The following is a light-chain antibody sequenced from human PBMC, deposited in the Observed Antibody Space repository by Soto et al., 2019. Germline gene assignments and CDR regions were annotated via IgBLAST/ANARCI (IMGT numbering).Light chain of an antibody. CDR1: QSISSY. J-gene: IGKJ1*01. Sequence: DIQMTQSPSTLSASVGDRVTITCRASQSISSYLNWYQQKPGKAPKFLIYVASSLQSGVPSRFSGSGSGTDFTLTISSLQPEDFATYYCQQSYSTPWTFGQGTEVEIK. V-gene: IGKV1-39*01. CDR2: VAS. CDR3: QQSYSTPWT.